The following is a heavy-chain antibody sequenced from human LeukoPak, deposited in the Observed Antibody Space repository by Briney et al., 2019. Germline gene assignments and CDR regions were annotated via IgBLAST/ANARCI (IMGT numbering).Heavy chain of an antibody. J-gene: IGHJ5*02. Sequence: SETLSLTCTVSGGSISSYYWSWIRQPPGKGLEWIGYIYYSGSTNYNPSLKSRVTISVDTSKNQFSLKLSSVTAAGTAVYYCARHAYDLNYDSWFDPWGQGTLVTVSS. CDR3: ARHAYDLNYDSWFDP. D-gene: IGHD3-16*01. CDR1: GGSISSYY. CDR2: IYYSGST. V-gene: IGHV4-59*08.